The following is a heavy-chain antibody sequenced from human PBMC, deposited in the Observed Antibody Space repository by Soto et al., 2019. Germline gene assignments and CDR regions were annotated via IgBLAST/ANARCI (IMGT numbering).Heavy chain of an antibody. D-gene: IGHD2-15*01. CDR3: ARDHNFGFILYAMDV. Sequence: ASVKVSCKASGYTFTSYSMHWVRQAPGQGLEWMGIINPSSGRTSYAQNFQGRATMTSDTSTSIVYMEMSSLKSEDTAVYYCARDHNFGFILYAMDVWGQRTTVTVSS. CDR2: INPSSGRT. J-gene: IGHJ6*02. CDR1: GYTFTSYS. V-gene: IGHV1-46*01.